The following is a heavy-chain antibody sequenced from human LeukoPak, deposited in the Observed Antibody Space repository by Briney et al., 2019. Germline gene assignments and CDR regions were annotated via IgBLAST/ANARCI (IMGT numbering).Heavy chain of an antibody. Sequence: PSETLSLTCAVSGYSISSGYYWGWIRQPPGKGLEWIGSIYHSGSTYYNPSLKSRVTISVDTSKNQFSLKLSSVTAADTAVYYCARLPLGYCSSTICYNPDYWGQGTLVTVSS. V-gene: IGHV4-38-2*01. CDR3: ARLPLGYCSSTICYNPDY. J-gene: IGHJ4*02. D-gene: IGHD2-2*02. CDR1: GYSISSGYY. CDR2: IYHSGST.